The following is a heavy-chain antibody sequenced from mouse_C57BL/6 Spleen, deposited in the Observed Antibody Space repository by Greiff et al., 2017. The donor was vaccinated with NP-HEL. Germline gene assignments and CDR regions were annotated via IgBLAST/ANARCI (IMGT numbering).Heavy chain of an antibody. CDR3: ARSDDYDAPFAY. V-gene: IGHV1-69*01. CDR1: GYTFTSYW. Sequence: QVQLQQPGAELVMPGASVKLSCKASGYTFTSYWMHWVKQRPGQGLEWIGEIDPSDSYTNYNQKFKGKSTLTVDKSSSTAYMQLSSLTSEDSAVYYCARSDDYDAPFAYWGQGTLVTVSA. J-gene: IGHJ3*01. D-gene: IGHD2-4*01. CDR2: IDPSDSYT.